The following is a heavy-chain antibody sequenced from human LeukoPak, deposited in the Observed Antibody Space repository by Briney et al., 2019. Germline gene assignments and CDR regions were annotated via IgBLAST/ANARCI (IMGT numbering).Heavy chain of an antibody. Sequence: SETLSLTCAVSSGSINSSNWWSWVRQPPGKGLEWIGSTYYSGSAHYNPSLKSRVTISVDTSKNQFSLRLRSVTAADTAVYYCARGPFGELIPDYWGQGTLVTVSS. CDR1: SGSINSSNW. J-gene: IGHJ4*02. D-gene: IGHD3-10*01. CDR3: ARGPFGELIPDY. V-gene: IGHV4-4*02. CDR2: TYYSGSA.